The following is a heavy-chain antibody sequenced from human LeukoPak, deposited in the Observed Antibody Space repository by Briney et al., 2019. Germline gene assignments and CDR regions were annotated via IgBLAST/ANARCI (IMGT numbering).Heavy chain of an antibody. J-gene: IGHJ4*02. D-gene: IGHD3-16*01. Sequence: GRSLRLSCTTSGFIFGEYALSWFRQAPGRGLEWVGIVSAKPYGGTTKYAASVKDRFIISRDDSNRIAYLQLNSLKTEDTGMYYCARDAHYYDDSGHPFDYWGQGTLVTVSS. CDR3: ARDAHYYDDSGHPFDY. V-gene: IGHV3-49*03. CDR1: GFIFGEYA. CDR2: VSAKPYGGTT.